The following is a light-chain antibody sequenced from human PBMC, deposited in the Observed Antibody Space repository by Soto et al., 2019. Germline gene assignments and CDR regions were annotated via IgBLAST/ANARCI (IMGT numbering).Light chain of an antibody. V-gene: IGLV1-44*01. Sequence: QSVLTQPPSASGTPGQRVTISCSGSSSNIGSNTVNWYQQLPGTAPKLLIYSNNQRPSGVPVRLSGSKSGTSASLAISGLQSEDEADYYCSSYTTSNTRQIVFGTGTKVTVL. CDR2: SNN. J-gene: IGLJ1*01. CDR3: SSYTTSNTRQIV. CDR1: SSNIGSNT.